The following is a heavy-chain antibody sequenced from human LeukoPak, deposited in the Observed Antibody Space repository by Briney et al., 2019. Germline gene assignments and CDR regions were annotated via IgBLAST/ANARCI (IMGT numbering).Heavy chain of an antibody. CDR1: SGSISSYY. CDR2: IYYSGST. D-gene: IGHD3-22*01. V-gene: IGHV4-59*01. J-gene: IGHJ2*01. Sequence: PSETLSLTCTVSSGSISSYYWSWIRQPPGKGLEWIGYIYYSGSTNYNPSLKSRVTISVDTSKNQFSLKLSSVTAADTAVYYCARGGRVVVIPPNLWGRGTLVTVSS. CDR3: ARGGRVVVIPPNL.